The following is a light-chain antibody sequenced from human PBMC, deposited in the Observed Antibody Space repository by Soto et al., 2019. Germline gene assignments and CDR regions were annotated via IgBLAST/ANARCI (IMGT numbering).Light chain of an antibody. Sequence: EVGLTHSPGTLSLSPGERATLSCRASQSVTSDYLAWYQQKPGQAPRLLIHGASSRATGIPDRFSGSGSGTDFTLTISRLEPEDFAVYYCQQYGRTFGQGTKVAI. CDR1: QSVTSDY. J-gene: IGKJ1*01. CDR2: GAS. CDR3: QQYGRT. V-gene: IGKV3-20*01.